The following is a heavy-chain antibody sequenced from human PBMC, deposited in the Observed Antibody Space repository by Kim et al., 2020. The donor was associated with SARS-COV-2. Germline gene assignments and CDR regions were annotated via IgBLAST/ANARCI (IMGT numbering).Heavy chain of an antibody. CDR3: ARTLTATGGYYYYYGMDV. Sequence: SETLSLNCNVSGGSISSSSYYWGWIRQPPGKGLEWIGNIYYSGSTDYNPSLKSRVTISVDTSKNQFSVKLSSVTAADTAVYYCARTLTATGGYYYYYGMDVWGQGATVTVSS. CDR2: IYYSGST. CDR1: GGSISSSSYY. V-gene: IGHV4-39*07. D-gene: IGHD2-8*02. J-gene: IGHJ6*02.